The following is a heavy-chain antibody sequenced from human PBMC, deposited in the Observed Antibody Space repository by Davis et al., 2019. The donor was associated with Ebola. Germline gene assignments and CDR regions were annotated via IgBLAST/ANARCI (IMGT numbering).Heavy chain of an antibody. D-gene: IGHD3-9*01. CDR2: VSHDGNKQ. CDR3: AKAAVPTSYTGTYYFDY. Sequence: PGGSLRLFCAASGFTFSTYGMHWVRQAPGKGLEWVAIVSHDGNKQFYGDSVKGRFTISRDNSNNMLYLQINTLSTEDTAVYYCAKAAVPTSYTGTYYFDYWGQGTLVTVSS. J-gene: IGHJ4*02. V-gene: IGHV3-30*18. CDR1: GFTFSTYG.